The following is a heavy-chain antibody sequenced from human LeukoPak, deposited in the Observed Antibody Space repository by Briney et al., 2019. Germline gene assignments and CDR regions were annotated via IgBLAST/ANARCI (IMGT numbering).Heavy chain of an antibody. J-gene: IGHJ4*02. CDR2: ISGSGGST. CDR1: GFTFSHYG. Sequence: GGSLGLFCAASGFTFSHYGMTWVREARGKGLEGVSAISGSGGSTYYAGSVKGRFTISRDNSKNTLYLQMNSLRADDTAVYYCAKSHHVTAIDYWGQGTLVAVSS. V-gene: IGHV3-23*01. CDR3: AKSHHVTAIDY. D-gene: IGHD2-21*02.